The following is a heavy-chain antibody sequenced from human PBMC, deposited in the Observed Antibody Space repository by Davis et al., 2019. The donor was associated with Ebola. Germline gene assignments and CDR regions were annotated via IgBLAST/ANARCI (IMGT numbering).Heavy chain of an antibody. CDR2: INPSGSTT. Sequence: SVKVSCKASGYTFTRDYMHWVRQAPGQGLEWMGIINPSGSTTTYAQKFQGRVTMTRDSSTSTVYMELSSLRYDDTAVYYCAPQGSGTYGFVNWGQGTLVTVSS. D-gene: IGHD1-26*01. CDR1: GYTFTRDY. V-gene: IGHV1-46*01. J-gene: IGHJ4*02. CDR3: APQGSGTYGFVN.